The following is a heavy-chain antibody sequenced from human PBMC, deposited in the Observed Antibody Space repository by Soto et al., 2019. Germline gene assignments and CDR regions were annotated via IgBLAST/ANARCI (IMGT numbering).Heavy chain of an antibody. CDR2: IYYSGST. Sequence: QVQLQESGPGLVKPSETLSLTCTVSGGSISSYYWSWIRQPPGKGLEWIGYIYYSGSTNHNPSLTSRVTISVDTSKNQFSFKLSSVTAADTAVYYCARGVRYSGYELSLHFAYWGQGTLVTVSS. J-gene: IGHJ4*02. CDR3: ARGVRYSGYELSLHFAY. CDR1: GGSISSYY. V-gene: IGHV4-59*08. D-gene: IGHD5-12*01.